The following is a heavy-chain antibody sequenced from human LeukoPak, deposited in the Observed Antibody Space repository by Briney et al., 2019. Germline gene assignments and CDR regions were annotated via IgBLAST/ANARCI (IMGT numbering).Heavy chain of an antibody. D-gene: IGHD3-3*01. J-gene: IGHJ4*02. CDR2: ISGGGGST. CDR1: GFTFTSYS. CDR3: AKEDYDFWSGYYTFFDY. Sequence: GGSLRLSCAASGFTFTSYSMNWVRQAPGKGLEWVSTISGGGGSTYYADSVKGRFTISRDNSKNTLYLQVNSLRAEDTAVYYCAKEDYDFWSGYYTFFDYWGQGTLVTVSS. V-gene: IGHV3-23*01.